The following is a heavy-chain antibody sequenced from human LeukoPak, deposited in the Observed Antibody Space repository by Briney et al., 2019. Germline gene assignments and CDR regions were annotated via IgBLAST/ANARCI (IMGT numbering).Heavy chain of an antibody. CDR2: ISSSGSTI. CDR1: GFTFSSYE. D-gene: IGHD6-19*01. J-gene: IGHJ4*02. CDR3: ARVSKSSGWYGGFDY. V-gene: IGHV3-48*03. Sequence: GGSLRLSCAASGFTFSSYEMNWVRQAPGKGLEWVSYISSSGSTIYYADSVKGRFTISRDNAKNSLYLQMNSLRAEDTAVYYCARVSKSSGWYGGFDYWGQGTLVTVSS.